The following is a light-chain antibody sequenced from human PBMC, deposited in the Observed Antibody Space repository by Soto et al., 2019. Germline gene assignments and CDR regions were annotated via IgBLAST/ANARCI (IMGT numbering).Light chain of an antibody. J-gene: IGLJ1*01. CDR2: GNT. CDR3: QSYDSSLSVLYV. V-gene: IGLV1-40*01. CDR1: SSNIGAGYD. Sequence: QSVLTQPPSVSGAPGQRVTISCTGSSSNIGAGYDVHGYQQLPGTAPKPLIYGNTNRPSGVPDRFSGSKSGTSASLAITGLQAEDEADYYCQSYDSSLSVLYVFGTGTKVTVL.